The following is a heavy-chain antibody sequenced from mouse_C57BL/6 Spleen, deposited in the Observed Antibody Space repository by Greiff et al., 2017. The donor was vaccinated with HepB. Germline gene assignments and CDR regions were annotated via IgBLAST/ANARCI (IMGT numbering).Heavy chain of an antibody. CDR1: GFNIKDDY. CDR3: TRRAMDY. V-gene: IGHV14-4*01. CDR2: IDPENGDT. J-gene: IGHJ4*01. Sequence: EVQLQQSGAELVRPGASVKLSCTASGFNIKDDYMHWVKQRPEQGLEWIGWIDPENGDTEYASKFQGKANITADTSSNTAYLQLSSLTSEDTAVYYCTRRAMDYWGQGTSVTVSS.